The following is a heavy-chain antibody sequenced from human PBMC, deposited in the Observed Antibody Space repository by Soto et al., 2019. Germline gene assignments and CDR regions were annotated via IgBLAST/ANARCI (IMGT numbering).Heavy chain of an antibody. D-gene: IGHD2-2*01. Sequence: SVKVSCKASGGTFSSYAISWVRQAPGQGLEWMGGIIPTFGTANYAQKFQGRVTITADESTSTAYMELSSLRSEDTAVYYCARRGLIGVVPAAMDYYYGMDVWGQGTTVTVSS. CDR3: ARRGLIGVVPAAMDYYYGMDV. V-gene: IGHV1-69*13. J-gene: IGHJ6*02. CDR2: IIPTFGTA. CDR1: GGTFSSYA.